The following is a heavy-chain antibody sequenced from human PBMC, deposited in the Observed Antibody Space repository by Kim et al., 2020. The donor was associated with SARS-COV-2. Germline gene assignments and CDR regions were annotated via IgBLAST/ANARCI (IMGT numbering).Heavy chain of an antibody. Sequence: YADSVKGRFTISRDNSKNTLYLQMNSLRAEDTAVYYCAKINYYASSGYPNWGQGTLVTVSS. J-gene: IGHJ4*02. D-gene: IGHD3-22*01. V-gene: IGHV3-23*01. CDR3: AKINYYASSGYPN.